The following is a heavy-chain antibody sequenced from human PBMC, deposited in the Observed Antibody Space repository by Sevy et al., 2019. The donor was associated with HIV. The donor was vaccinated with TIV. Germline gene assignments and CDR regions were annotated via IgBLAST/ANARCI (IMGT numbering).Heavy chain of an antibody. V-gene: IGHV3-30*18. CDR1: GFNFKTFG. D-gene: IGHD3-10*02. J-gene: IGHJ4*02. CDR2: ISSDGIHH. CDR3: TKESLRGTYIRGDFDH. Sequence: GGSLRLSCSALGFNFKTFGMHWIRQAPGKGPEWLAVISSDGIHHNYAASVKGRFTIYRDNSKSLLSLQMNSLTPNDTAVYFCTKESLRGTYIRGDFDHWGQGTLVTVSS.